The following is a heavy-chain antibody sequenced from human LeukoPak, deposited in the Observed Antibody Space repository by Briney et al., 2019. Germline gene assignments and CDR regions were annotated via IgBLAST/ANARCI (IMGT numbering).Heavy chain of an antibody. J-gene: IGHJ6*02. CDR1: GFTFSSYS. D-gene: IGHD3-9*01. CDR2: ISSSSSYI. V-gene: IGHV3-21*01. CDR3: ARDSNAGDFDWLWYYYYGMDV. Sequence: PGESLRLSCAASGFTFSSYSMNWVRQAPGKGLEWVSSISSSSSYIYYADSVKGRFTISRDNAKNSLYLQMNSLRAEDTAVYYCARDSNAGDFDWLWYYYYGMDVWGQGTTVTVSS.